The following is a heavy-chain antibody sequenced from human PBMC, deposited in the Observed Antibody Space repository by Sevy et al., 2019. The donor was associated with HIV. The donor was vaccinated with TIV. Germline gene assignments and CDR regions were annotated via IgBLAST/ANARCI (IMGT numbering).Heavy chain of an antibody. CDR2: ISSSSDSSRTL. Sequence: GGSLRLSCVASGFTFSSYSMNWVRQAPGKGLEWVSYISSSSDSSRTLYYADSVKGRFSILRENAKNSVQLQMTSLIGEDTAVYYCARPDLSGWYFDFWGHGTLVTVSS. CDR1: GFTFSSYS. CDR3: ARPDLSGWYFDF. D-gene: IGHD6-19*01. V-gene: IGHV3-48*01. J-gene: IGHJ4*01.